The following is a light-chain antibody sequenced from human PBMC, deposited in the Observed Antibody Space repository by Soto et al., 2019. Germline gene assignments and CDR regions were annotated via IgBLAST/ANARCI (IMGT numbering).Light chain of an antibody. CDR1: QSLLQSNGYNY. CDR2: WGS. Sequence: DIVMTQSPLSLPVTLGEPASISCRSSQSLLQSNGYNYLDWYLQKPGQSPHLLISWGSKRVSRFPDRFSGSGSRPDVTLKISRVEAEDVEVDYWRQSLQTLTVDGGPKVEI. J-gene: IGKJ4*02. V-gene: IGKV2-28*01. CDR3: RQSLQTLT.